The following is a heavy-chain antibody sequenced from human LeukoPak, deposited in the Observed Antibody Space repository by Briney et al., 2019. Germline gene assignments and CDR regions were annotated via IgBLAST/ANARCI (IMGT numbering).Heavy chain of an antibody. Sequence: SETLSLTCTVSGGSISSSSYYWGWIRQPPGKGLEWIGSIYYSGSTYYNPSLESRVTISVDASKNQFSLKLSSVTAADTAVYYCARHRLRSPRGPPLYYFDYWGQGTLVTVSS. CDR1: GGSISSSSYY. J-gene: IGHJ4*02. D-gene: IGHD2-21*01. CDR2: IYYSGST. CDR3: ARHRLRSPRGPPLYYFDY. V-gene: IGHV4-39*01.